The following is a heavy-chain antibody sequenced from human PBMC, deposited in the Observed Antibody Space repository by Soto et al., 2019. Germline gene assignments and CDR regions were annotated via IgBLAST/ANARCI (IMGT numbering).Heavy chain of an antibody. Sequence: QLQLQESGPGLVKPSETLSLTCSVSDDSINSDKYYWGWLRQPPGKGLEWIGSIYYRGNAYYNPSLQTRVTISLDKSTSQFSRKLNSVTAADSAVYFCARLEGLATISYYFDFWGPGALVTVSS. J-gene: IGHJ4*02. D-gene: IGHD5-12*01. CDR1: DDSINSDKYY. CDR3: ARLEGLATISYYFDF. V-gene: IGHV4-39*01. CDR2: IYYRGNA.